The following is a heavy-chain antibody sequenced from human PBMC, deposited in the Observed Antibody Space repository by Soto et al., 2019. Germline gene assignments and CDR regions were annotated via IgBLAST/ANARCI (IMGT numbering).Heavy chain of an antibody. J-gene: IGHJ3*02. CDR3: ARDREATAGTNAFDI. D-gene: IGHD6-13*01. V-gene: IGHV3-21*01. CDR2: ISSSGSYI. CDR1: GFNFFTYN. Sequence: EVQLVDSGGGLVKPGGSLRLSCAASGFNFFTYNMNWVRQAPGRGPEWVSFISSSGSYIYYADSVKGRFTISRDNARNSVYLQVNSLRVEDTAVYYCARDREATAGTNAFDIWGQGTTVTVSS.